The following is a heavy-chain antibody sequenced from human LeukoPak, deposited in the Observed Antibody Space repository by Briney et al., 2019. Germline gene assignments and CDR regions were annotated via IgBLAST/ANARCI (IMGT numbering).Heavy chain of an antibody. Sequence: GGSLRLSCAASGFTFSSYSMNWVRQAPGKGLEWVSSISSSSSYIYYADSVKGRFTISRDNAKNSLYLQMNSLRAEDTAVYYCARDSNIVLMVYARGAFDIWGQGTMVTVSS. CDR1: GFTFSSYS. J-gene: IGHJ3*02. CDR3: ARDSNIVLMVYARGAFDI. CDR2: ISSSSSYI. V-gene: IGHV3-21*01. D-gene: IGHD2-8*01.